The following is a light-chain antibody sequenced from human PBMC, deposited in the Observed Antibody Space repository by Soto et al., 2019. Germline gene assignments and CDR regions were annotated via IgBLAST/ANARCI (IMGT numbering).Light chain of an antibody. CDR1: SGHSSYA. J-gene: IGLJ2*01. Sequence: QPVLTQSPSASASLGASVELTCTLSSGHSSYAIAWHQQQPEKGPRYLMKLVSDGSHTKGDGIPDRFSGSSSGAERYLTISSLKSEDEADYYCQTWGTGIQVFGGGTQLTVL. CDR2: LVSDGSH. CDR3: QTWGTGIQV. V-gene: IGLV4-69*01.